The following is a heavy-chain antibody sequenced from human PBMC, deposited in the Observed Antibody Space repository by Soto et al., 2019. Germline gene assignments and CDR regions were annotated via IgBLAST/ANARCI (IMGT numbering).Heavy chain of an antibody. CDR3: AKDRKGAYCNGGTCYSPDY. J-gene: IGHJ4*02. CDR2: ISGTGGT. V-gene: IGHV3-23*01. D-gene: IGHD2-15*01. CDR1: GFTFSSYV. Sequence: EVQLWESGGDLVQPGGSLRLSCTVSGFTFSSYVMSWVRQAPGKGLEWVSAISGTGGTYYADSVKGRFTISRDNSKNAMYLQMNSLSDDDTAVYFCAKDRKGAYCNGGTCYSPDYWGQGTLVIVSS.